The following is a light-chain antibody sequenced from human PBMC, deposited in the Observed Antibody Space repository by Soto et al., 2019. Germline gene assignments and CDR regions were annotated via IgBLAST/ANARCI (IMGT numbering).Light chain of an antibody. CDR3: QQYGSSPLYT. CDR1: QSVSSSY. Sequence: EIVLTQSPGTLSLSPGERATLSCRASQSVSSSYLAWYQQKPGQAPRLLIYGASSRATGIPDRFSGSGARTDFTLTISRLEPEDLAVYYCQQYGSSPLYTFGQGTKLEIK. J-gene: IGKJ2*01. V-gene: IGKV3-20*01. CDR2: GAS.